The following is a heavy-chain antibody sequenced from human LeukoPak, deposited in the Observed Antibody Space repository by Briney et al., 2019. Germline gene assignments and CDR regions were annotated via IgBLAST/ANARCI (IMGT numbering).Heavy chain of an antibody. CDR1: GFTFSSYA. J-gene: IGHJ2*01. D-gene: IGHD3-22*01. Sequence: PGGSLRLSCAASGFTFSSYAMSWVRQAPGKGLEWVSAISGSGGSTYYADSVKGRFTISRDNSKNTLYLQMNSLRAEDTAVYYCAKDRPDRDYYYDSSGYYSGYFDLWGRGTLVTVSS. CDR2: ISGSGGST. V-gene: IGHV3-23*01. CDR3: AKDRPDRDYYYDSSGYYSGYFDL.